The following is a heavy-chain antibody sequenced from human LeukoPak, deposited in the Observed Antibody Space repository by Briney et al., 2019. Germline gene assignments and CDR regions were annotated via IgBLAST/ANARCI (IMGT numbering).Heavy chain of an antibody. Sequence: GGSLRLSCAASGFTFSSYSMNWVRQAPGKGLEWVSSISSSSSYIYYADSVKGRFTISRDDAKNSLYLQMNSLRAEDTAVYYCASPQTVVASAYDAFDIWGQGTMVTVSS. V-gene: IGHV3-21*01. CDR3: ASPQTVVASAYDAFDI. CDR2: ISSSSSYI. D-gene: IGHD2-15*01. J-gene: IGHJ3*02. CDR1: GFTFSSYS.